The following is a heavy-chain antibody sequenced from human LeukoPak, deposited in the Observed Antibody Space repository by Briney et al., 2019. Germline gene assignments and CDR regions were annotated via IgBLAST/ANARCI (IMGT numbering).Heavy chain of an antibody. Sequence: ETLSLTCTVSGGSISSSSYYWGWIRQPPGKGLEWVANIKQDGSEKYYVDSVKGRFTISRDNAKNSLYLQMNSLRAEDTAVYYCARGNVVVPAATVDFDYWGQGTLVTVSS. J-gene: IGHJ4*02. V-gene: IGHV3-7*01. CDR2: IKQDGSEK. CDR1: GGSISSSSYY. D-gene: IGHD2-2*01. CDR3: ARGNVVVPAATVDFDY.